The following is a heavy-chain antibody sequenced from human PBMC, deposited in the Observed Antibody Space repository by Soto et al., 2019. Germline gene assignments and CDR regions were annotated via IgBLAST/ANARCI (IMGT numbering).Heavy chain of an antibody. CDR1: GFTFSMFS. J-gene: IGHJ5*02. CDR2: ISSNGDST. CDR3: VHPRSTVQIPPT. D-gene: IGHD4-17*01. V-gene: IGHV3-64D*06. Sequence: GGSLRLSCSASGFTFSMFSMHWVRQAPGRGLEYVSGISSNGDSTYYADSVKGRFTISRDNSKNTLYLQMSSLRAVDTAVYYCVHPRSTVQIPPTWGQGTLVTVSS.